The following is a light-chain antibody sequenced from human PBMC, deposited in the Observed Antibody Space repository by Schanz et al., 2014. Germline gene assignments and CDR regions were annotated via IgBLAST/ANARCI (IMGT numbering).Light chain of an antibody. Sequence: VLTQSPGTLSLSPGERATLSCRASQSVSGTYLAWYQQRPGQAPRLLIHGASTRATGTPDRFSGSGTGTDFTLTISRLEPEDFAVYYCQQFCVFRPATKVHIK. CDR1: QSVSGTY. J-gene: IGKJ3*01. V-gene: IGKV3-20*01. CDR3: QQFCV. CDR2: GAS.